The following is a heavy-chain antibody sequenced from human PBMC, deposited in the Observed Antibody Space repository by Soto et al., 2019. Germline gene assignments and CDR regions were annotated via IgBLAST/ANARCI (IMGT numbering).Heavy chain of an antibody. CDR2: IIPIFGTA. J-gene: IGHJ5*02. CDR1: GGLFSSYV. Sequence: GASVKVSCTAPGGLFSSYVFNWVRQAPGQGLEWMGGIIPIFGTANYAQKFQGRVTITADESTSTAYMELSSLRSEDTAVYYCARVDSGSPSNWFDPWGQGTLVTAPQ. V-gene: IGHV1-69*13. CDR3: ARVDSGSPSNWFDP. D-gene: IGHD1-26*01.